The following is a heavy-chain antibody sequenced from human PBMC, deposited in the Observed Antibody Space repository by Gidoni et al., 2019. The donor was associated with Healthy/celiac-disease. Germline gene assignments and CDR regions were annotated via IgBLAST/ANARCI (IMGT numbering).Heavy chain of an antibody. V-gene: IGHV3-23*01. CDR2: ISGSGGST. J-gene: IGHJ4*02. CDR3: ANSDDGGAQSDY. D-gene: IGHD3-16*01. CDR1: GFPFSSSA. Sequence: EVQLLESGGGLVQPGGSLRLSCAASGFPFSSSAMSWVRQAPGKGLEWVSAISGSGGSTYYADSVKGRFTISRDNSKNTLYLQMNSLRAEDTAVYYCANSDDGGAQSDYWGQGTLVTVSS.